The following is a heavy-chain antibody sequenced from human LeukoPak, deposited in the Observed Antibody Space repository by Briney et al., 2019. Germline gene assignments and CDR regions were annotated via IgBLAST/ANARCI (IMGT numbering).Heavy chain of an antibody. CDR3: TSPYCSSSTCYDYFYYGMDV. Sequence: GGSLRLSCAASGFTFSGSAMHWVRQASGKGLEWIGRIRSKVNSYATTYAASVKGRFTISRDDSKNTAYLQMNSLKTEDTAVYFCTSPYCSSSTCYDYFYYGMDVWAKGPRSPSP. J-gene: IGHJ6*02. V-gene: IGHV3-73*01. D-gene: IGHD2-2*01. CDR1: GFTFSGSA. CDR2: IRSKVNSYAT.